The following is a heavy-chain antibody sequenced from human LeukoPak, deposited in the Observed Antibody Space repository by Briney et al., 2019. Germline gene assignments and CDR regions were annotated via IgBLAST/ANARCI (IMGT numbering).Heavy chain of an antibody. D-gene: IGHD1-7*01. CDR3: ARGLGNWNYSDWFDP. Sequence: SETLSLTCAVYGGSFSGYYWSWIRQPPGKGLEWSGEINHSGSTNYNPSLKSRVTISVDTSKNQFSLKLSSVTAADTAVYYCARGLGNWNYSDWFDPWGQGTLVTVSS. CDR2: INHSGST. J-gene: IGHJ5*02. V-gene: IGHV4-34*01. CDR1: GGSFSGYY.